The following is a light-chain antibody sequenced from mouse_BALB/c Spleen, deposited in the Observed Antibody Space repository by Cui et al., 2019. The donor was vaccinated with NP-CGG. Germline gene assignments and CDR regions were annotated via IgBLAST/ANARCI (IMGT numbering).Light chain of an antibody. Sequence: HAVVIPESALTTSPGETVTRTCRSSTGAVTTSNYANWVQEKPDHLFTGLIGGTNNRAPGVPARFSGSLIGDKAALTITGAQTEDEAIYFCALWYSNHWVFGGGAKLTVL. J-gene: IGLJ1*01. CDR3: ALWYSNHWV. CDR2: GTN. CDR1: TGAVTTSNY. V-gene: IGLV1*01.